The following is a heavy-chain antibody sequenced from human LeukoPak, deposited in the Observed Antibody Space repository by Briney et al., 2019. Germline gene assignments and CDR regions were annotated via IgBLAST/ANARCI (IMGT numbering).Heavy chain of an antibody. V-gene: IGHV3-64D*09. D-gene: IGHD5-18*01. CDR1: GFPFSSYA. J-gene: IGHJ6*02. Sequence: GGSLRLSCSASGFPFSSYAMHWVRQAPGKGLEYVSAISDSGGSTYYADSVKGRFTISRDNSKNTLYLQMSSLRAEDTAVYFCVRGYPFGPYGMDVWGQGTTVTVSS. CDR3: VRGYPFGPYGMDV. CDR2: ISDSGGST.